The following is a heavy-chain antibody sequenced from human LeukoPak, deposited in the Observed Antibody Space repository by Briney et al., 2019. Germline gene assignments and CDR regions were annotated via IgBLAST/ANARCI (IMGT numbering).Heavy chain of an antibody. D-gene: IGHD6-19*01. V-gene: IGHV3-30-3*01. CDR2: ISYDGSNK. J-gene: IGHJ4*02. CDR3: ARDQPNIAVAGVFDY. CDR1: GFTFSSYA. Sequence: PGGSLRLSCAASGFTFSSYAMHWVRQAPGKGLEWVAVISYDGSNKYYADSVKGRFTISRDNSKNTLYLQMNSLRAEDTAVYYCARDQPNIAVAGVFDYWGQGTLVTVSS.